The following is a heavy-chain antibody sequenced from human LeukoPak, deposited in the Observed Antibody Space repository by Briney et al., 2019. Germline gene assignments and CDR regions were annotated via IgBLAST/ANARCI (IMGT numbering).Heavy chain of an antibody. Sequence: GGSLRLSCAASGFTFSSYAMSWVRQAPGKGRGWVSAISGSGGSTYYADSVKGWFTISRDNSKNTLYLQMNSLRAEDTAVYYCAKDGPHYGDDPFFDYWGQGTLVTVSS. CDR1: GFTFSSYA. CDR2: ISGSGGST. J-gene: IGHJ4*02. D-gene: IGHD4-17*01. V-gene: IGHV3-23*01. CDR3: AKDGPHYGDDPFFDY.